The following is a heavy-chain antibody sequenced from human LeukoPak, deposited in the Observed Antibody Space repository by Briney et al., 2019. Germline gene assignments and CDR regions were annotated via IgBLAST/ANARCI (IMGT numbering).Heavy chain of an antibody. Sequence: SETLSLTCTVSIDSFSTYYWSWIRQPPGKGPEWIGYIYYTGSTDYNPSLKSRVTILVDSPKNQFSLKLSSVTAADTAVYYCAKVYYYDSSGYSLSYFDHWGQGILVTVSS. CDR2: IYYTGST. CDR3: AKVYYYDSSGYSLSYFDH. V-gene: IGHV4-59*01. CDR1: IDSFSTYY. D-gene: IGHD3-22*01. J-gene: IGHJ4*02.